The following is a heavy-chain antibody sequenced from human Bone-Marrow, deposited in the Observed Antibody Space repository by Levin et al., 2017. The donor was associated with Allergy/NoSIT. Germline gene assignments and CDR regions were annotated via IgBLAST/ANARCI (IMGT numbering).Heavy chain of an antibody. CDR2: IWYDGNNI. V-gene: IGHV3-33*01. CDR1: GFTFTNHA. Sequence: QAGGSLRLSCTASGFTFTNHAIHWVRQAPGKGLEWVTVIWYDGNNIRYADSVKGRFTISRDNSKNTIDLHMNNLRAEDTAVYFCARDSGRMALAGNYFDYWGQGTLVTVSS. J-gene: IGHJ4*02. D-gene: IGHD6-19*01. CDR3: ARDSGRMALAGNYFDY.